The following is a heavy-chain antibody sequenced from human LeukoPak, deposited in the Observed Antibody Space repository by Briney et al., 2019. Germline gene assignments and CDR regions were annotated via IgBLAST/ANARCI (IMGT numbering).Heavy chain of an antibody. Sequence: LSLTCTVSGGSISSSSYYWGWIRQPPGKGLEWVAVISYDGSNKYYADSVKGRFTISRDNSKNTLYLQMNSLRAEDTAVYYCARAHGWLRYYFGYWGQGTLVTVSS. D-gene: IGHD5-12*01. V-gene: IGHV3-30-3*01. CDR1: GGSISSSS. CDR2: ISYDGSNK. J-gene: IGHJ4*02. CDR3: ARAHGWLRYYFGY.